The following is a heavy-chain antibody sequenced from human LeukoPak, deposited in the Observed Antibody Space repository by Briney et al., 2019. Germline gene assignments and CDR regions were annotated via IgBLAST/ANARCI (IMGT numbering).Heavy chain of an antibody. J-gene: IGHJ5*01. CDR3: AKSDWFDP. CDR2: LKSDGSSA. V-gene: IGHV3-74*01. CDR1: GFTFSNYW. Sequence: GESLRLSCATSGFTFSNYWMSWLRQAPGKGLVWAARLKSDGSSASYAESVKGRFTISRDNARSTLYLQMNSLRVDDTAVYYCAKSDWFDPWGRGILVTVSS.